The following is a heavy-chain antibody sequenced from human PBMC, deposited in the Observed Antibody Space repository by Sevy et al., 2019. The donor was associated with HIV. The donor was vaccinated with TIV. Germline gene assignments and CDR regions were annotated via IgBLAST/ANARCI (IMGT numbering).Heavy chain of an antibody. V-gene: IGHV3-23*01. Sequence: GGSLRLSCAASGFTFGNYAMSWVRQAPGKGLEWVSGMSGRGGSTDYADSVKGRFTISRDNSKNTLYLQWNSLRAEDTAIYYCAKDVPDQSWYDDFWSGSPCFDYWGRGTLVTVSS. CDR1: GFTFGNYA. D-gene: IGHD3-3*01. CDR2: MSGRGGST. CDR3: AKDVPDQSWYDDFWSGSPCFDY. J-gene: IGHJ4*02.